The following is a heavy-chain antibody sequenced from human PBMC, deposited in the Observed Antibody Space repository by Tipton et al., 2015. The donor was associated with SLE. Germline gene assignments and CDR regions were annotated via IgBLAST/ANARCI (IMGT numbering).Heavy chain of an antibody. D-gene: IGHD6-13*01. Sequence: QLVQSGAEVKNPGASVKVSCKASGYTFGNYDINWVRQAPGQGLEWMGWMNTNSGDRDNAQKFQGRVTMTRDSAISTAYIELNSLTSEDTAVYYCARSVAAAGSAFNSWGQGTLVTVSS. CDR2: MNTNSGDR. V-gene: IGHV1-8*01. CDR1: GYTFGNYD. CDR3: ARSVAAAGSAFNS. J-gene: IGHJ4*02.